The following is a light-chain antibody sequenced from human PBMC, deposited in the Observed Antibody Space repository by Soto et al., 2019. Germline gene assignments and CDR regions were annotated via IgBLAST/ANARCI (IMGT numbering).Light chain of an antibody. CDR2: GAS. CDR3: QQYHSSIT. V-gene: IGKV3-20*01. J-gene: IGKJ3*01. CDR1: QSVSSSY. Sequence: EIVLTQSPGTLSLSPGERITLSCRASQSVSSSYLAWYQQKPGQAPRLLIYGASSRATGIPDRFSGSGSGTDFTLSISRLEPEDFAVYYCQQYHSSITFGPGTKVDIK.